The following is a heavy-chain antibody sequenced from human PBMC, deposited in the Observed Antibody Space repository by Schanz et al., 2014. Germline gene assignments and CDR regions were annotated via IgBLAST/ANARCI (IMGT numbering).Heavy chain of an antibody. J-gene: IGHJ5*02. Sequence: QVQLVQSGAEVKKPGSSVTVSCKASGDTLSSYGISWVRQAPGQGLEWMGRIVPNRGSANYAQKFQGRVTITADKSTSTVYMELSSLRSEDTAIYYCARGNTIFGVVILGWLDPWGQGTLVTVSS. V-gene: IGHV1-69*04. CDR3: ARGNTIFGVVILGWLDP. CDR1: GDTLSSYG. D-gene: IGHD3-3*01. CDR2: IVPNRGSA.